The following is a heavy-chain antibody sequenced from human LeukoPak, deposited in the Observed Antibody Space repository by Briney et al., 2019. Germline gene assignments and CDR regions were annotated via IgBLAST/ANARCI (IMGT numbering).Heavy chain of an antibody. CDR2: TNQDGSVR. CDR3: ARASRSTSSEC. CDR1: GFTFSDSW. J-gene: IGHJ4*02. V-gene: IGHV3-7*01. Sequence: PGESLSLSCATSGFTFSDSWMSWFRQAPGKGLEWVAITNQDGSVRFYVDSVKGRFTIYRDNAKNSLYLYMNSLRVEDTAVYFCARASRSTSSECWGQGILVTVSS. D-gene: IGHD6-6*01.